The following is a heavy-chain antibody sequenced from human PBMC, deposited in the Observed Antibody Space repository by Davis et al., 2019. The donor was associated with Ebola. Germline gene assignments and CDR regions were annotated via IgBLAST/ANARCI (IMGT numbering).Heavy chain of an antibody. CDR2: IGSRSDYI. Sequence: GESLKISCVASGFTFSSYAMSWVRQAPGKGLAWVSSIGSRSDYIHHADSLKGRFTISRDDAKNSLYLQMNSLRADDTAVYFCARDRGDGYRSGLDYWGQGALVTVSS. V-gene: IGHV3-21*01. CDR3: ARDRGDGYRSGLDY. D-gene: IGHD5-24*01. J-gene: IGHJ4*02. CDR1: GFTFSSYA.